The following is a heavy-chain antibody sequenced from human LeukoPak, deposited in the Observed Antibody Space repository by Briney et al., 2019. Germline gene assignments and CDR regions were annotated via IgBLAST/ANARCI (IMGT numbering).Heavy chain of an antibody. J-gene: IGHJ5*02. Sequence: QPGGSLRLSCSTSGFTFNSHGFHWVRQAPGKGLEWVAAISDDGLNTFYIDSVKGRFTISRDDSKNAVSLQMTSLRSEDTAMYYCARRHLRGNTLRGGHHLDPWGLGTLVTVSS. D-gene: IGHD1-14*01. CDR3: ARRHLRGNTLRGGHHLDP. V-gene: IGHV3-30*03. CDR2: ISDDGLNT. CDR1: GFTFNSHG.